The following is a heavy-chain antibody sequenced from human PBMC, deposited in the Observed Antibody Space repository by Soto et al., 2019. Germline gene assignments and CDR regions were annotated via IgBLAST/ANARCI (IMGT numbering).Heavy chain of an antibody. V-gene: IGHV3-30*18. CDR1: GFTFSSYG. CDR2: ISYDGSNK. J-gene: IGHJ6*02. D-gene: IGHD3-10*01. Sequence: GGSLRLSCAASGFTFSSYGMHWVRQAPGKGLEWVAVISYDGSNKYYADSVKGRFTISRDNSKNTLYLQMNSLRAEDTAVYYCANFNYYDYYYYYVIDFWGQGSSVTGSS. CDR3: ANFNYYDYYYYYVIDF.